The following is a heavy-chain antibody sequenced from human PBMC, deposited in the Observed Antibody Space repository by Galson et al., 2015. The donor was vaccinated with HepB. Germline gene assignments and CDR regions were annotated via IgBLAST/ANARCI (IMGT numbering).Heavy chain of an antibody. Sequence: LRLSCAASGFIFSNYAMSWVRQAPGKGLEWVSTVSNDGGTTYYTDSVKGRFTISRDNSKNTLSLQMNSLRAEDTAVYYCVFGYFSDYWGQGTLVTVSS. J-gene: IGHJ4*02. CDR3: VFGYFSDY. CDR1: GFIFSNYA. V-gene: IGHV3-23*01. CDR2: VSNDGGTT. D-gene: IGHD3-16*01.